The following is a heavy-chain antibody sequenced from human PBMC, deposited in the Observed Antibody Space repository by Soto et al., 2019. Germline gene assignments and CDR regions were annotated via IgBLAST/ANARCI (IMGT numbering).Heavy chain of an antibody. CDR1: GFTFSMNG. V-gene: IGHV3-33*01. CDR3: ARDPPSTLGSFDI. Sequence: QVQLVESGGGVVQPGRSQRLSCAASGFTFSMNGMHWVRQAPGKGLEWMATVYYDGHNKYYADSVRGRFTISRDNSKNMVYLQMNSLRAEDTAIYYCARDPPSTLGSFDIWGRGTMVTVSS. D-gene: IGHD2-2*01. J-gene: IGHJ3*02. CDR2: VYYDGHNK.